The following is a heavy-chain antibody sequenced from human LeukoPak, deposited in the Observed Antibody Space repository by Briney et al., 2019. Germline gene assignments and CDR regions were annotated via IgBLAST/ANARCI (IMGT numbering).Heavy chain of an antibody. D-gene: IGHD5-12*01. CDR3: YTVLVWGGYDAKEPDK. CDR2: IKSKSDGGAT. J-gene: IGHJ4*02. V-gene: IGHV3-15*01. Sequence: GGSLRLSCVASGFTFSYAWMNWVRQAPGKGLEWVGRIKSKSDGGATDYTAPVKGRFTISRDDSENTLYLHMNSLGTEDIGVYYCYTVLVWGGYDAKEPDKWGQGTLVTVSS. CDR1: GFTFSYAW.